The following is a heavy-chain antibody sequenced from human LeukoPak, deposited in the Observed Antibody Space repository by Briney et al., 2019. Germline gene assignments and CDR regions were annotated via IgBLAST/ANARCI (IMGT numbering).Heavy chain of an antibody. CDR2: IDSDGSRI. J-gene: IGHJ4*02. Sequence: GGSLRLSCEGSGFTFSTSWMHWVRQAPGKGLVWVSRIDSDGSRITYADSVKGRFTISRDNSENTLFLQMDSLRTGDTALYYCARDPRGPTGYDTISRDTFDYWGQGTLVTVSS. CDR3: ARDPRGPTGYDTISRDTFDY. V-gene: IGHV3-74*03. CDR1: GFTFSTSW. D-gene: IGHD2-8*01.